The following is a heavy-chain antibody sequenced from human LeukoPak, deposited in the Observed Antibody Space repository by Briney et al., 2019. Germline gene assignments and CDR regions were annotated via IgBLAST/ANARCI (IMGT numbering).Heavy chain of an antibody. CDR3: AREYLRAFDY. Sequence: PSETLSLTCTVSGGSISSGGYYWTWIRQHPGEGLEWIGYIYYDGYTSYSPSLKSRLTISLDTSNKEFSLELTSVTAADTAVYYCAREYLRAFDYWGQGALVTVS. J-gene: IGHJ4*02. CDR2: IYYDGYT. CDR1: GGSISSGGYY. V-gene: IGHV4-31*03. D-gene: IGHD5/OR15-5a*01.